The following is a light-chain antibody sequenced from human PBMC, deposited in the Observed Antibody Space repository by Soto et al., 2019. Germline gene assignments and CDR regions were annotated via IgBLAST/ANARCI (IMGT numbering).Light chain of an antibody. V-gene: IGKV3-20*01. CDR3: QQDGRSPMFT. CDR2: GAS. CDR1: QSVSSDY. J-gene: IGKJ2*01. Sequence: EIVLTQSPGTLSLSPGDRATLSCRASQSVSSDYLAWYQQKPGQAPRLLIYGASRGAAGIPDRFSGSGSGTDFTLTISRLEPEDFAVYFWQQDGRSPMFTFGQGTKLEVK.